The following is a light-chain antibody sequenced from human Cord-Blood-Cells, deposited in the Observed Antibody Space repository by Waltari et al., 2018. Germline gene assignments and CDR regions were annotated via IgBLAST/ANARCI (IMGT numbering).Light chain of an antibody. Sequence: IVLTQSPATLSLSPGERAPLPCRASQSVSSYIAWYQQKPGQAPRLLIYDASNRATGIPARFSGSGSGTDFTLTISSLEPEDFAVYYCQQRSNWPLTFGGGTKVEIK. CDR2: DAS. J-gene: IGKJ4*01. CDR3: QQRSNWPLT. V-gene: IGKV3-11*01. CDR1: QSVSSY.